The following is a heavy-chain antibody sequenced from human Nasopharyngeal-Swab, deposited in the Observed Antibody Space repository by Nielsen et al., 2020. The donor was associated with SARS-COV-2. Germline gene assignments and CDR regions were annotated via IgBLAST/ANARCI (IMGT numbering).Heavy chain of an antibody. CDR3: ARGLLGIVPAPILGLGPYYYYYYMDV. V-gene: IGHV4-34*01. Sequence: WIRQPPGKGPEWIAEINHSGSTNYNPSLKSRVTLSVDTSMNQVSLEVSSVTAADTAVYYCARGLLGIVPAPILGLGPYYYYYYMDVWGKGTTVTVSS. J-gene: IGHJ6*03. CDR2: INHSGST. D-gene: IGHD2-2*01.